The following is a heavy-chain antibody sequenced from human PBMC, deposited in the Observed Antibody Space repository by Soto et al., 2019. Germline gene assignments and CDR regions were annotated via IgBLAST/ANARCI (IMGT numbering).Heavy chain of an antibody. J-gene: IGHJ4*02. D-gene: IGHD3-3*01. Sequence: QVLLVESGGGVVQPGGSLRLSCAASEFTFSTYPMHWVRQAPGKGLEWVAVISHDEGNKYYGDSMKGRFTISRDNSKNTLYLQMNSLRGDDTAVYYCARGASDFWGGYPEIHFFDSWVQGTLVTVSS. CDR1: EFTFSTYP. CDR3: ARGASDFWGGYPEIHFFDS. V-gene: IGHV3-30-3*01. CDR2: ISHDEGNK.